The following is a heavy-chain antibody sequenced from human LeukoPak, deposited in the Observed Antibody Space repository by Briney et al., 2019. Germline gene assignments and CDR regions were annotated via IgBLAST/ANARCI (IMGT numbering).Heavy chain of an antibody. J-gene: IGHJ4*02. Sequence: SETLSLTCTVSGGSISSYYWSWIRQPPGKGLEWIGYIYYSGSTNYNPSLKSRVTISVDTSKNQFSLKLSSVTAADTAVYYCARQGYSSSWYVDYWGQGTLVTVSS. CDR1: GGSISSYY. D-gene: IGHD6-13*01. V-gene: IGHV4-59*08. CDR2: IYYSGST. CDR3: ARQGYSSSWYVDY.